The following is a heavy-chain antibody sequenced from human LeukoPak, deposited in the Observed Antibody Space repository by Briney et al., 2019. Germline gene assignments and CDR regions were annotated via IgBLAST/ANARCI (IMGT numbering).Heavy chain of an antibody. V-gene: IGHV3-66*02. Sequence: GGSLRLSCAASGFTVSSNYMSWVRQAPGKGLEWVSVIYSGGSTYYAASVKGRFTISRDNSKNTLYLQMNSLRAEDTAVYYCARVVGYAYYYMDVWGKGTTVTVSS. D-gene: IGHD5-12*01. CDR1: GFTVSSNY. J-gene: IGHJ6*03. CDR2: IYSGGST. CDR3: ARVVGYAYYYMDV.